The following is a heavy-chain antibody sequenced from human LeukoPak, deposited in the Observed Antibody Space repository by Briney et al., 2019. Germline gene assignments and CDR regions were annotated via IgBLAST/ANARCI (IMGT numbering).Heavy chain of an antibody. J-gene: IGHJ4*02. CDR3: AKEKGRTYSIDY. Sequence: PGGSLRLSCAASGFTFSSYAMSWVRQAPGKGLEGVSAISGSGGSTDYADSVKGRFAISRDNSKNTLYLQMNSLRAEDTAVYYCAKEKGRTYSIDYWGQGTLVTVSS. D-gene: IGHD2-15*01. CDR2: ISGSGGST. V-gene: IGHV3-23*01. CDR1: GFTFSSYA.